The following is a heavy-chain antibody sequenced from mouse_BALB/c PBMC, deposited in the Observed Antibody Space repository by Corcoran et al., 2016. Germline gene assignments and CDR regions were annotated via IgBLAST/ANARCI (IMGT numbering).Heavy chain of an antibody. Sequence: EVQLQQSVPELVKPGASVKISCKASGYTFTDYNMHWVKQSHGKSLEWIGYIYPNNGGTIYNQKFKGKATLTVDKSSSTAYMELRSLTSEDTAVYYCARLISTTAWFAYWDQGTLVTVSA. CDR1: GYTFTDYN. V-gene: IGHV1S29*02. CDR2: IYPNNGGT. D-gene: IGHD2-14*01. CDR3: ARLISTTAWFAY. J-gene: IGHJ3*01.